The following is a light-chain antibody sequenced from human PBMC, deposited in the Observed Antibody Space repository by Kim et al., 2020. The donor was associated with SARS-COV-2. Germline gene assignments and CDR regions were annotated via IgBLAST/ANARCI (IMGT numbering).Light chain of an antibody. Sequence: ELTQPPSASETPGQGVTISCSGSSSNIGSNGVSWYQQFPGTAPKLLIFSDRQRPSGVPDRFSGSKSGASASLAISRLQSVDEADYYCAAWDDRLRGWVFGGGTQLTVL. V-gene: IGLV1-44*01. CDR3: AAWDDRLRGWV. J-gene: IGLJ3*02. CDR2: SDR. CDR1: SSNIGSNG.